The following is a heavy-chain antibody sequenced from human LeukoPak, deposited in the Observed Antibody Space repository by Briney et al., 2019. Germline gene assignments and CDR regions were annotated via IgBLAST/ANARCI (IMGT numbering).Heavy chain of an antibody. Sequence: PSETLSLPCPGSGGSISSYYWSWIRQPPGKGLEWIGYIYYSGSTNYNPSLKSRVTISVDTSKNQFSLKPSSVTAADTAVYYCARDLTMVRGVIITGGWFDPWGQGTLVTVSS. V-gene: IGHV4-59*01. J-gene: IGHJ5*02. D-gene: IGHD3-10*01. CDR1: GGSISSYY. CDR2: IYYSGST. CDR3: ARDLTMVRGVIITGGWFDP.